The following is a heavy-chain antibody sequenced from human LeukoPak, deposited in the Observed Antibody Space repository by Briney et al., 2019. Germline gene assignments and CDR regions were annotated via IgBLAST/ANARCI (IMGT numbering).Heavy chain of an antibody. CDR1: GFTFSGSA. CDR2: IRSNANSYET. J-gene: IGHJ4*02. V-gene: IGHV3-73*01. D-gene: IGHD4-17*01. Sequence: GGSLRLSCAASGFTFSGSAMHWVRQASGKGLEWVGRIRSNANSYETAYAASVKGRFTISRDDSKSTAYLQMNRLKTEDTAVYYCTRLLDYGDYYGFDYWGQGTLVTVSS. CDR3: TRLLDYGDYYGFDY.